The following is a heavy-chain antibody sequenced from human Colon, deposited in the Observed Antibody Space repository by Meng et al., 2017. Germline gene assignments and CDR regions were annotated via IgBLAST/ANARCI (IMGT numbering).Heavy chain of an antibody. CDR1: GFTFSSYW. Sequence: EVQLVESGGGLVQPGGSLRLSCAASGFTFSSYWMHWVRQAPGKGLVWVSRINSDGSDTTYADSVKGRFTISRDNTKNILYLQMNSLRAEDTAMYYCARHGYTYACDSWGQGALVTVSS. J-gene: IGHJ5*01. CDR3: ARHGYTYACDS. D-gene: IGHD5-18*01. V-gene: IGHV3-74*01. CDR2: INSDGSDT.